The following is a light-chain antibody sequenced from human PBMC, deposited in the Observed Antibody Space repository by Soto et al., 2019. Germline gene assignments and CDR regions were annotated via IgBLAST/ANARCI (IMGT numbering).Light chain of an antibody. V-gene: IGLV2-14*01. CDR1: SXDVGGYNY. J-gene: IGLJ1*01. CDR2: EVS. CDR3: SSYTSSSPYV. Sequence: QSVLTQPDSVSGSPGQSITICCTGTSXDVGGYNYVSWYQQHPGKAPKLMIYEVSNRPSGVSNRFSGSKSGNTASLTISGLQAEDEADYYCSSYTSSSPYVFGTGTKVTVL.